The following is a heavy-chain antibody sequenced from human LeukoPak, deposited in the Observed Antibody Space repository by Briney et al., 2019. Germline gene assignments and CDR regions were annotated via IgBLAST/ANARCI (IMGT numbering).Heavy chain of an antibody. J-gene: IGHJ4*02. Sequence: GGSLRLSCAASGFTFSSYWMNWVRQAPGKGLVWVSRIASDGSSTTYADSVKGRFSISRDNAKNTLYLQMNSLRAEDTAVYYCAKVSSCLDYWGQGTLVTVSS. CDR2: IASDGSST. D-gene: IGHD6-13*01. CDR1: GFTFSSYW. V-gene: IGHV3-74*01. CDR3: AKVSSCLDY.